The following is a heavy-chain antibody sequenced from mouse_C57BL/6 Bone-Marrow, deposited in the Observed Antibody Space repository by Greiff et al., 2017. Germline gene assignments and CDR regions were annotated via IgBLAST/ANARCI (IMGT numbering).Heavy chain of an antibody. CDR3: VSSCFYWYFDV. Sequence: EVMLVESGGGLVQPKGSLKLSCAASGFSFNTYAMNWVRQAPGKGLEWVARIRSKSNNYASYYADSVKDRFTISRDDSESMLYLQMNNLKTEDTAMYYCVSSCFYWYFDVWGTGTTVTVSS. J-gene: IGHJ1*03. CDR2: IRSKSNNYAS. CDR1: GFSFNTYA. V-gene: IGHV10-1*01.